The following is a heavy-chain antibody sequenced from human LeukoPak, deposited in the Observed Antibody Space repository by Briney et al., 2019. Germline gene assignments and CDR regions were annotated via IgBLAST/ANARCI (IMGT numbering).Heavy chain of an antibody. Sequence: SETLSLTCTVSGGSISSGSYYWRWIRQPAGKGLEWIVRIYTSGSTNYNPSLKSRVTISVDTSKNQFSLKLSSVTAADTAVCYCANSGGVECSSGTCYTTWYFDLWGRGTLVTVSS. CDR2: IYTSGST. V-gene: IGHV4-61*02. J-gene: IGHJ2*01. CDR3: ANSGGVECSSGTCYTTWYFDL. D-gene: IGHD2-2*02. CDR1: GGSISSGSYY.